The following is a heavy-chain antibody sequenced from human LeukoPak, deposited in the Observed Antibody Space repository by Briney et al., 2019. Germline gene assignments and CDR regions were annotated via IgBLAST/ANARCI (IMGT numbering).Heavy chain of an antibody. D-gene: IGHD5-18*01. CDR3: ARTRGYSYGYFDY. V-gene: IGHV4-31*03. CDR2: IYYSGST. J-gene: IGHJ4*02. CDR1: GGSISSGGYY. Sequence: SETLSLTCTVSGGSISSGGYYWSWIRQHPGKGLEWIGYIYYSGSTYYNPSLKSRVTISVDTSKNQFSLKLSSVTAADTAMYYCARTRGYSYGYFDYWGQGTLVTVSS.